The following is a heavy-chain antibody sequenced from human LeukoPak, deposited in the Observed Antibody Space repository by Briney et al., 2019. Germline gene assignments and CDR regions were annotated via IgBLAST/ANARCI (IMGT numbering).Heavy chain of an antibody. J-gene: IGHJ5*01. D-gene: IGHD5-18*01. Sequence: GGSLRLSCAASGFTFSSYSMNWVRQAPGKGLEWVSSISSSSSYIYYADSVKGRFTISRDNAKNSLYLQMNSRRAEDTAVYYCAKMDGYSDAGSWGHGTLVTVSS. CDR3: AKMDGYSDAGS. V-gene: IGHV3-21*01. CDR2: ISSSSSYI. CDR1: GFTFSSYS.